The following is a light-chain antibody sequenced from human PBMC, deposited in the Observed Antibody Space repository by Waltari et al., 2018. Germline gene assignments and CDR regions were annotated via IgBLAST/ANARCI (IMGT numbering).Light chain of an antibody. V-gene: IGLV2-11*01. CDR2: DVT. Sequence: QSALTQPRPVSGSPGQSVPISCTGTSSDVGGSNYVSWHQQPPGKAPQLMIDDVTKRPSGVPDRFSGSKSGNPASLTISGLQAEDEADYYCCSYAGSIWVFGGGTKMTVL. J-gene: IGLJ3*02. CDR1: SSDVGGSNY. CDR3: CSYAGSIWV.